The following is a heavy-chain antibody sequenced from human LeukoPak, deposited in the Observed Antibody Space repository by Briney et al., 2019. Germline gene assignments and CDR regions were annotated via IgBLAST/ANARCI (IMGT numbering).Heavy chain of an antibody. Sequence: PGGSLRLSCAASGFTFRSYSMNWVRQVPGKGLEWVSSISSSSTYIYYADSVKGRFTISRDNAKNTLYLQMDSLRVEDTAVYYCARDPTTYCSGTSCSLWGQGTLVTVSS. J-gene: IGHJ4*02. V-gene: IGHV3-21*01. CDR3: ARDPTTYCSGTSCSL. D-gene: IGHD2-2*01. CDR2: ISSSSTYI. CDR1: GFTFRSYS.